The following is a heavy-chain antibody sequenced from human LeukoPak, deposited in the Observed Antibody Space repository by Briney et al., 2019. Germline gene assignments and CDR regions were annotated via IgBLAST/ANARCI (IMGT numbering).Heavy chain of an antibody. D-gene: IGHD6-13*01. V-gene: IGHV5-51*01. CDR2: IYPGDSDT. J-gene: IGHJ4*02. Sequence: GESLKISCKASGYSFTNYWIGWVRQMPGKGLEWMGVIYPGDSDTTYSPSFQGQVTISADKSISTAYLQWSSLKASDTAMYYCARHQYSSSWYYFDYWGQGTLVTVSS. CDR3: ARHQYSSSWYYFDY. CDR1: GYSFTNYW.